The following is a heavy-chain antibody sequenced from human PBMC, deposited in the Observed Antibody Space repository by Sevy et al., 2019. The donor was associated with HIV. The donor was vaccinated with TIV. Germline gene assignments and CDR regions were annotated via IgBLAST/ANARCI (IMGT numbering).Heavy chain of an antibody. V-gene: IGHV3-48*01. Sequence: GGSLRLSCAASGFTFSSYSMNWVRQAPGKGLEWVSYISSSSSTIYYADSVKGRFTISRDNAKNSLYLQMNSLRAEETAVYYCARSRKTRTGTGSYYYYYMDVWGKGTTVTVSS. D-gene: IGHD1-1*01. CDR3: ARSRKTRTGTGSYYYYYMDV. J-gene: IGHJ6*03. CDR1: GFTFSSYS. CDR2: ISSSSSTI.